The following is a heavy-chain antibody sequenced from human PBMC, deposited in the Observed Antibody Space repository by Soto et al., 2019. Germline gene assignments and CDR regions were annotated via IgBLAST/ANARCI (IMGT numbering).Heavy chain of an antibody. D-gene: IGHD2-2*01. CDR1: GFTFSRYS. CDR3: ARDIVVVPIAANDH. CDR2: ITSSSSTI. Sequence: EVQLVESGGGSVQPGGSLRLSCAASGFTFSRYSMKWVRQAAGKGLEWVSYITSSSSTIYYAASVKGRFTISRDNAKNSLYLQMNSLRAEDTAVYYCARDIVVVPIAANDHWGQGTLVTVSS. J-gene: IGHJ4*02. V-gene: IGHV3-48*01.